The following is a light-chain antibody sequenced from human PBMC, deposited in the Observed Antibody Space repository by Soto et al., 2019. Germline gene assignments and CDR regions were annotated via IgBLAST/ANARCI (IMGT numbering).Light chain of an antibody. V-gene: IGLV4-60*02. J-gene: IGLJ2*01. Sequence: QPVLTLSSSASASLGSSVKLTCTLSSGHSTYIIALHQQQPGKAPRYLMKLEGSGSYNKGSGVPDRFSGSSSGADRYLTISNLQFEDEADYYCETWDINTHVVFGGGTKLTVL. CDR3: ETWDINTHVV. CDR2: LEGSGSY. CDR1: SGHSTYI.